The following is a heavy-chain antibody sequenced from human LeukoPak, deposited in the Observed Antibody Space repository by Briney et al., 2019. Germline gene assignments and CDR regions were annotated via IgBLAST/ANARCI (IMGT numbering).Heavy chain of an antibody. Sequence: SQTLSLTCAISGDSVSSNSAAWNWIRQSPSRGLEWLGRTYYRSKWYNDYAVSVKSRITINPDTSKNQFSLQLNSVTPEDTAVYYCARGPVCSNTSCRYYYMDVWGKGTTVTISS. J-gene: IGHJ6*03. CDR3: ARGPVCSNTSCRYYYMDV. V-gene: IGHV6-1*01. CDR2: TYYRSKWYN. D-gene: IGHD2-2*01. CDR1: GDSVSSNSAA.